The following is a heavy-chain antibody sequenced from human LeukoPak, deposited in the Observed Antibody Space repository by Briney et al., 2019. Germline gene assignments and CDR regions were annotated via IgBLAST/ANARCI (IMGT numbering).Heavy chain of an antibody. CDR2: ISGSGGST. CDR1: GFTFSSYS. J-gene: IGHJ4*02. Sequence: GGSLRLSCAVSGFTFSSYSMSWVRQAPGKGLEWVSAISGSGGSTYYADSVKGRFTISRDNSKNTLYLQMNSLRAEDTAVYYCAKRYASWGYFDYWGQGTLVTVSS. D-gene: IGHD1-1*01. CDR3: AKRYASWGYFDY. V-gene: IGHV3-23*01.